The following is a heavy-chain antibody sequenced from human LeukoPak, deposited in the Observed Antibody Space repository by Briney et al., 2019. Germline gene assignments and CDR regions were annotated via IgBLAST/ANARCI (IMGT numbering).Heavy chain of an antibody. CDR1: GGSISGSSYY. J-gene: IGHJ4*02. Sequence: SETLSLTCTVSGGSISGSSYYWGWIRQPPGKGLEWIGSIYYSGSTYYNPSLKSRVTISVDTSKNQFSLKLSSVTAADTAVYYCARGGAAAGGFDYWGQGTLVTVSS. CDR2: IYYSGST. CDR3: ARGGAAAGGFDY. D-gene: IGHD6-13*01. V-gene: IGHV4-39*01.